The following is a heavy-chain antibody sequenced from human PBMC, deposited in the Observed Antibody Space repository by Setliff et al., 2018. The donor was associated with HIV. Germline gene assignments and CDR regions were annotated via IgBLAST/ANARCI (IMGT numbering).Heavy chain of an antibody. V-gene: IGHV4-4*07. CDR3: ARGLPATNGVWIDY. Sequence: PSETLSLTCTVSGGSLSTYYWSWVRQPAGKGLEWIGHVYLSGGTNSNPSLKSRVTTSFDTSKNQFSLNLNSVTAADTAVYYCARGLPATNGVWIDYWGQGTLVTVSS. D-gene: IGHD2-8*01. CDR2: VYLSGGT. J-gene: IGHJ4*02. CDR1: GGSLSTYY.